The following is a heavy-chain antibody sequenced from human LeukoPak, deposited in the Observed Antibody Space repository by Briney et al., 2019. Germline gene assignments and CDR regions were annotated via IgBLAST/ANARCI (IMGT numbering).Heavy chain of an antibody. V-gene: IGHV3-11*01. CDR1: GFTFSDYY. D-gene: IGHD3-22*01. J-gene: IGHJ4*02. Sequence: GGSLRLSCAASGFTFSDYYMSWIRQAPGKGLEWVSYISSSGSTIYYADSVKGRFTISRDNAKNSLYLQMNSLRAEDTALYYCAKVDSSGYYSLGSYWGQGTLVTVSS. CDR3: AKVDSSGYYSLGSY. CDR2: ISSSGSTI.